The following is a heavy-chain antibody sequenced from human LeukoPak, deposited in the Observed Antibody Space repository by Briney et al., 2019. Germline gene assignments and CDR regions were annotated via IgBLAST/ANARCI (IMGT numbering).Heavy chain of an antibody. Sequence: ASVKVSCKASGYTFTSYGISWARQAPGQGLEWMGWISAYNGNTNYAQKLQGRVTMTTDTSTSTAYMELRSLRSDDTAVYYCASVVVPAAIPILVDYSYGMAVWSQASTVTV. V-gene: IGHV1-18*01. CDR2: ISAYNGNT. CDR3: ASVVVPAAIPILVDYSYGMAV. J-gene: IGHJ6*02. CDR1: GYTFTSYG. D-gene: IGHD2-2*02.